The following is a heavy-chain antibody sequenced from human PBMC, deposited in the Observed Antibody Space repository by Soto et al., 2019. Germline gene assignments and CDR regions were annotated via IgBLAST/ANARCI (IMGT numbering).Heavy chain of an antibody. J-gene: IGHJ3*02. V-gene: IGHV4-59*01. CDR3: ARAVGYYDSSGYYFIYDAFDI. D-gene: IGHD3-22*01. CDR2: IYYSGST. CDR1: GGSISSYY. Sequence: PSETLSLTCTVSGGSISSYYWSWIRQPPGKGLEWIGYIYYSGSTNCNPSLKSRVTISVDTSKNQFSLKLSSVTAADTAVYYCARAVGYYDSSGYYFIYDAFDIWGQGTMVTVSS.